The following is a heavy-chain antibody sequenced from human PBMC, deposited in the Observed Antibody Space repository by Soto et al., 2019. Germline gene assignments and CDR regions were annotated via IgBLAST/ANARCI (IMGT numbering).Heavy chain of an antibody. Sequence: QLQLQESGSGLVKPSQTLSLTCAVSGDSITSVGYSWSWIRQPPGKALEWIGYIYHTGITYYTAALKSRVTISLDRSKNQISLSLNSVTAADTAVYYCAATVFGEYSHYALDVWGQGTTVTVSS. CDR3: AATVFGEYSHYALDV. D-gene: IGHD3-3*01. J-gene: IGHJ6*02. CDR2: IYHTGIT. CDR1: GDSITSVGYS. V-gene: IGHV4-30-2*01.